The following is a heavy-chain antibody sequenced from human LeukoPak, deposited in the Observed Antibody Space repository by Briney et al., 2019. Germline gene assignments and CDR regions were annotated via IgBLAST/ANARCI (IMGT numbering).Heavy chain of an antibody. D-gene: IGHD5-24*01. CDR1: GYTFTSYD. CDR2: MNPNSGNT. J-gene: IGHJ4*02. V-gene: IGHV1-8*01. Sequence: ASEKVSCKASGYTFTSYDINWVRQATGQGLEWMGWMNPNSGNTGYAQKFQGRVTMTRNTSISTAYMELSSLRSEDTAVYYCAREARVGWRGGYNSNIDYWGQGTLVTVSS. CDR3: AREARVGWRGGYNSNIDY.